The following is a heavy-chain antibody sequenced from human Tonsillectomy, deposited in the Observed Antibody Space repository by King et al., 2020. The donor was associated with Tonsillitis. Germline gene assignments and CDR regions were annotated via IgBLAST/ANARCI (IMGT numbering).Heavy chain of an antibody. D-gene: IGHD2-21*02. J-gene: IGHJ4*01. CDR1: GDTFSRDG. Sequence: VQLVESGGGVVQRGGSLRLSCAASGDTFSRDGMHWVRQAPGKGLEWVAFIRYNGNYMRYVDSVKGRFTISRDNSKNTLFLQMNSLRPEDTAVYYCAKERVTPGSCFAVWGHGTLVTVS. CDR2: IRYNGNYM. V-gene: IGHV3-30*02. CDR3: AKERVTPGSCFAV.